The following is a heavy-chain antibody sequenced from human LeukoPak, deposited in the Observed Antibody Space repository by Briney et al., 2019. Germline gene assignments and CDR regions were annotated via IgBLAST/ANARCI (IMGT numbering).Heavy chain of an antibody. Sequence: SETLSLTCAVYGGSFSGYYWSWIRQPPGKGLEWIGEINHSGSTNYNPSLKSRVTTSVDTSKNQFSLKLSSVTAADTAVYYCARGPLVQSSPEFDPWDQGTLVTVSS. CDR3: ARGPLVQSSPEFDP. J-gene: IGHJ5*02. D-gene: IGHD6-13*01. V-gene: IGHV4-34*01. CDR1: GGSFSGYY. CDR2: INHSGST.